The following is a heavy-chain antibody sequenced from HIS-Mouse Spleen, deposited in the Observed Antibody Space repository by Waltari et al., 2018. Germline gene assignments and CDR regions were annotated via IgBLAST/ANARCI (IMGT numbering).Heavy chain of an antibody. CDR3: AREIPYSSSWYDWYFDL. V-gene: IGHV4-39*07. Sequence: QLQLQESGPGLVKPSETLSLTFTFSGGLISSTTYYSGWFRQPPGKGLGWIGSIYYSGRTYYNPSLKSRVTISVDTSKNQFSLKLSSVTAADTAVYYCAREIPYSSSWYDWYFDLWGRGTLVTVSS. J-gene: IGHJ2*01. D-gene: IGHD6-13*01. CDR1: GGLISSTTYY. CDR2: IYYSGRT.